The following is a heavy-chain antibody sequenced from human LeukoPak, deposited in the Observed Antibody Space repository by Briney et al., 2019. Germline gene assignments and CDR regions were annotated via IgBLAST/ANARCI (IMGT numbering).Heavy chain of an antibody. J-gene: IGHJ4*02. CDR3: ASGIQWTGNNF. V-gene: IGHV4-59*01. Sequence: SETLSLTCTISGDSISNYYWSWIRQPPGRGLEWIGYIYYRGDTDYNPSLKSRVSISVDTSKTHFSLKLTSVTAADTAVYYCASGIQWTGNNFWGQGILVTVSS. D-gene: IGHD3/OR15-3a*01. CDR2: IYYRGDT. CDR1: GDSISNYY.